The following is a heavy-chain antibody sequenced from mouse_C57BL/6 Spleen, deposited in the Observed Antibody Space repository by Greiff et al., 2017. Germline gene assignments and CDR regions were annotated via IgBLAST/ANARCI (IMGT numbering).Heavy chain of an antibody. CDR3: ARGGYGYDGAFYAMDY. Sequence: VKLQESGAELVKPGASVKLSCKASGYTFTSYWMHWVKQRPGQGLEWIGMIHPNSGSTNYNEKFKSKATLTVDKSSSTAYMQLSSLTSEDSAVYYCARGGYGYDGAFYAMDYWGQGTSVTVSS. V-gene: IGHV1-64*01. CDR1: GYTFTSYW. J-gene: IGHJ4*01. D-gene: IGHD2-2*01. CDR2: IHPNSGST.